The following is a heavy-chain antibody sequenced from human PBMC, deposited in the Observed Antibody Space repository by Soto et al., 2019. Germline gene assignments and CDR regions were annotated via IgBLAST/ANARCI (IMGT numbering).Heavy chain of an antibody. CDR3: ERVLRVVPAAIP. V-gene: IGHV4-34*01. CDR1: GGSFSGYY. J-gene: IGHJ5*02. Sequence: SETLSLTCAVYGGSFSGYYWSWIRQPPGKGLEWIGEINHSGSTNYNPSLKSRVTISVDTSKNQFSLKLSSVTAADTAVYYCERVLRVVPAAIPCGQRHLVTVSP. CDR2: INHSGST. D-gene: IGHD2-2*01.